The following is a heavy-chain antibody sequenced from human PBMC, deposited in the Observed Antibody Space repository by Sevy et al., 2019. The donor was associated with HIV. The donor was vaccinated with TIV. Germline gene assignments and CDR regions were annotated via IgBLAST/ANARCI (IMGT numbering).Heavy chain of an antibody. D-gene: IGHD3-22*01. CDR1: GGTFSSYA. V-gene: IGHV1-69*04. CDR3: ARGSPIGYDSSGYYFDY. J-gene: IGHJ4*02. CDR2: IIPILGIA. Sequence: ASVKVSCKASGGTFSSYAISWVQQAPGQGLEWMGRIIPILGIANYAQKFQGRVTITADKSTSTAYMELSSLRSEDTAVYYCARGSPIGYDSSGYYFDYWGQGTLVTVSS.